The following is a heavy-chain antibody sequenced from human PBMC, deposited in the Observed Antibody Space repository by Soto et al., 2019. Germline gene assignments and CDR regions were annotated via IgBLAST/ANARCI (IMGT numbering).Heavy chain of an antibody. J-gene: IGHJ4*02. CDR3: TSLPPLDDYDHDDY. CDR2: IKSKTDGGTT. Sequence: EVQLVESGGGLVKPGGSLRLSCAASGFTFSNAWMNWVRQAPGKGLEWVGRIKSKTDGGTTDYAAPVKGRFTISRDDSKNTLYLQMNSLKTEDTAVYYCTSLPPLDDYDHDDYWGQGTLVTVSS. D-gene: IGHD3-22*01. V-gene: IGHV3-15*07. CDR1: GFTFSNAW.